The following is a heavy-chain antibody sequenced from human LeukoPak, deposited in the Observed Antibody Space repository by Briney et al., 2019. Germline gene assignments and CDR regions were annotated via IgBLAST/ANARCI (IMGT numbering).Heavy chain of an antibody. CDR3: ARATYYYDSSGSPRWFDP. CDR1: GFTFSDYY. V-gene: IGHV3-11*04. CDR2: ISSSGSTI. D-gene: IGHD3-22*01. J-gene: IGHJ5*02. Sequence: NPGGSLRLSCAASGFTFSDYYMSWIRQAPGKGLEWVSYISSSGSTIYYADSEKGRFTISRDNAKNSLYLQMNSLRAEDTAVYYCARATYYYDSSGSPRWFDPWGQGTLVTVSS.